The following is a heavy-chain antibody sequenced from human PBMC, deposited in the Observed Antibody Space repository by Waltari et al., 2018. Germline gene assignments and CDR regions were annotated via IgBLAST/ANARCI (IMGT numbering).Heavy chain of an antibody. J-gene: IGHJ4*02. CDR2: IRYDGSNK. CDR1: GFTFSSYG. CDR3: AKPLLAKVVVAAPAGNFDY. Sequence: QVQLVESGGGVVQPGGSLRLSCAASGFTFSSYGMHWVRQAPGKGLEWVAFIRYDGSNKYYADSVKGRFTISRDNSKNTLYLQMNSLRAEDTAVYYCAKPLLAKVVVAAPAGNFDYWGQGTLVTVSS. D-gene: IGHD2-15*01. V-gene: IGHV3-30*02.